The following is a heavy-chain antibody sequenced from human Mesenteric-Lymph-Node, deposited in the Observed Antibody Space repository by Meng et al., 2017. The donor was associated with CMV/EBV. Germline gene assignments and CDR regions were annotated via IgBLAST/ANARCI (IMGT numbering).Heavy chain of an antibody. CDR2: INHSGST. V-gene: IGHV4-34*01. CDR3: ARHQRWLKSEGGFNY. D-gene: IGHD4-23*01. CDR1: GGSFSGYY. J-gene: IGHJ4*02. Sequence: QGRVQQWGAELLKPSETLSLTVAVYGGSFSGYYWSWIRQPPGKGLEWIGEINHSGSTNYNPSLKSRVTISVDTSKNQFSLKLSSVTAADTAVYYCARHQRWLKSEGGFNYWGQGTLVTVSS.